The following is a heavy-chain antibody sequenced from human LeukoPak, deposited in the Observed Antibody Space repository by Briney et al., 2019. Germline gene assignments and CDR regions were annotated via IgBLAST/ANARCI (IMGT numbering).Heavy chain of an antibody. V-gene: IGHV2-70*11. Sequence: KSGAALVKPTQTLTLTCNFSGFSLRTSGMCVSWIRQPPGKALEWLARIDWDDDKYYSTSLKTRLAISKDTSKNQVVLTMTNMDPVDTATYYCAHIRSYDDVWGIYRPQPFDDWGQGTLVTVSS. J-gene: IGHJ4*02. D-gene: IGHD3-16*02. CDR3: AHIRSYDDVWGIYRPQPFDD. CDR2: IDWDDDK. CDR1: GFSLRTSGMC.